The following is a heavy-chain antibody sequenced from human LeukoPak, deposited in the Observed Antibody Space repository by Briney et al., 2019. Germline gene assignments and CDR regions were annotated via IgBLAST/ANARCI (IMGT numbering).Heavy chain of an antibody. D-gene: IGHD6-19*01. CDR2: ISDSGST. Sequence: PSETLSLTCTVSGGSISNYYWSWIRQPPGKGLEWIGYISDSGSTTHHPSLKSRVTMSVDSSKNQFSLKLSSLTATDTAVYYCARQGAVAGTYYYYALDVWGQGTTVTVSS. V-gene: IGHV4-59*08. CDR3: ARQGAVAGTYYYYALDV. J-gene: IGHJ6*02. CDR1: GGSISNYY.